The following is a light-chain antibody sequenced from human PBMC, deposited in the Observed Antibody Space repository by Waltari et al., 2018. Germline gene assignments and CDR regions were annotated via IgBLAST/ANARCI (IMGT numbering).Light chain of an antibody. CDR2: GTT. Sequence: QSVLTQPPSVSGAPGQKVTIPCTGGSSNFGAGYDVHWYQQFPGTSPKLLIFGTTNRPSGVPGRFSGSRSGTSASLAISGLQSEDEAVYYCQSFDSSLSASVFGGGTKLTVL. V-gene: IGLV1-40*01. CDR1: SSNFGAGYD. CDR3: QSFDSSLSASV. J-gene: IGLJ2*01.